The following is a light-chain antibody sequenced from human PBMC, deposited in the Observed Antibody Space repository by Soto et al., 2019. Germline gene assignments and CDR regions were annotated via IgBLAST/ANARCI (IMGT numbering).Light chain of an antibody. CDR1: QSVSTY. CDR3: QQRSNWPT. J-gene: IGKJ5*01. V-gene: IGKV3-11*01. CDR2: DAS. Sequence: EIVLTQAPATLSLSPGERATLSCRASQSVSTYLAWYQQQPGRAPRLLIYDASNRATGIPARFSGSGSGTDFTLTISSLEPEDFAVYYCQQRSNWPTFGQGTRLEIK.